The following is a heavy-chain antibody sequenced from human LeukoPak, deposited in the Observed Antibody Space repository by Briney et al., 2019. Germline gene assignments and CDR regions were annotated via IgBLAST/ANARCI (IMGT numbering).Heavy chain of an antibody. J-gene: IGHJ1*01. V-gene: IGHV3-30*04. CDR1: GFTSSSYA. CDR3: AKGGEQVTWNFQN. D-gene: IGHD1/OR15-1a*01. CDR2: ISYDGSNK. Sequence: GGSLRLSCAASGFTSSSYAMHWVRQAPGKGLEWVAVISYDGSNKYYADSVKGRFTISRDNSKNTLYLQMNSLRAEDTAVYYCAKGGEQVTWNFQNWGQGTLVTVSS.